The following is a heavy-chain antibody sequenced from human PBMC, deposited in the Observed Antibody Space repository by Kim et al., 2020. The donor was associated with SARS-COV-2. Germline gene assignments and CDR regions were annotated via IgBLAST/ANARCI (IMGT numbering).Heavy chain of an antibody. J-gene: IGHJ6*02. D-gene: IGHD6-13*01. Sequence: SETLSLTCAVYGGSFSGYYWSWIRQPPGKGLEWIGEINHSGSTNYNPSLKSRVTISVDTSKNQFSLKLSSVTAADTAVYYCARGLVKAAGTGMRTYGMDVWGQGTTVTVSS. CDR1: GGSFSGYY. CDR2: INHSGST. V-gene: IGHV4-34*01. CDR3: ARGLVKAAGTGMRTYGMDV.